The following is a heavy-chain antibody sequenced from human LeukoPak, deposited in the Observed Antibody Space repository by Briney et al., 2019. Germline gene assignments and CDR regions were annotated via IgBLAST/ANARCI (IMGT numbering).Heavy chain of an antibody. D-gene: IGHD3-22*01. J-gene: IGHJ3*02. Sequence: ASVKVSCKASGYTFTGYYMHWVRQAPGQGLEWMGWINPNSGGTNYAQKFQGRVTMTRNTSISTAYMELSSLRSEDTAVYYCATNYDGSGYYRPDAFDIWGQGTMVTVSS. V-gene: IGHV1-2*02. CDR2: INPNSGGT. CDR3: ATNYDGSGYYRPDAFDI. CDR1: GYTFTGYY.